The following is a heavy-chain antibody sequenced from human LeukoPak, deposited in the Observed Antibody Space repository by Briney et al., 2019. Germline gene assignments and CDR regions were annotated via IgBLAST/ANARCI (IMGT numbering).Heavy chain of an antibody. CDR1: GGSISSGSYY. V-gene: IGHV4-61*02. J-gene: IGHJ4*02. Sequence: SQTLSLTCTVSGGSISSGSYYWSWIRQPAGKGLEWIGRIYTSGSTNYNPSLKSRVTISVDTSKNQFSLKLSSVTAADTAVYYCARTPWIQLYTNYFDYWAQGTLVTVSS. D-gene: IGHD5-18*01. CDR3: ARTPWIQLYTNYFDY. CDR2: IYTSGST.